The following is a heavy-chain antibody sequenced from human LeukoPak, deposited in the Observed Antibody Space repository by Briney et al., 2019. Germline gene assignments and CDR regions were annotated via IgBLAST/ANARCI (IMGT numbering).Heavy chain of an antibody. J-gene: IGHJ4*02. Sequence: GRSLRFSCAASGFTFSSYGMHWVRQAPGKGLEWVAVISYDGSNKYYADSVKGRFTISRDNSKNTLYLQMNSLRAEDTAVYYCARSIGEWMGFDYWGQGTLVTVSS. CDR3: ARSIGEWMGFDY. V-gene: IGHV3-30*19. CDR1: GFTFSSYG. D-gene: IGHD3-10*01. CDR2: ISYDGSNK.